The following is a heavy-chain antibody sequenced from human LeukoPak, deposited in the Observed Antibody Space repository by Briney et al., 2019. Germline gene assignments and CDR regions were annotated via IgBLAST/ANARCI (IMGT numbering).Heavy chain of an antibody. V-gene: IGHV4-39*01. J-gene: IGHJ4*02. D-gene: IGHD3-22*01. CDR3: AGSSSGYYYAFHY. CDR1: GGSISSSSYC. Sequence: SETLSLTCTVSGGSISSSSYCWGWIRQPPGKGLEWIGSIYYSGSTYYNPSLKSRVTISVDTSKNQFSLKLSSVTAADTAVYYCAGSSSGYYYAFHYWGQGTLVTVSS. CDR2: IYYSGST.